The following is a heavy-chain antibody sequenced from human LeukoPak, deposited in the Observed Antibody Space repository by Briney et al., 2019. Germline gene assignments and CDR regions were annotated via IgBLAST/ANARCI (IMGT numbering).Heavy chain of an antibody. CDR2: ISSSSSYI. CDR3: AKGRDGGYDLEQSDY. J-gene: IGHJ4*02. Sequence: PGGSLRLSCAASGFTFSSYSMTWVRQAPGKGLEWVSSISSSSSYIYYADPVKGRFAISRDNAKNSLYLQMSSLRADDTAVYYCAKGRDGGYDLEQSDYWGQGTLVTVSS. CDR1: GFTFSSYS. V-gene: IGHV3-21*01. D-gene: IGHD5-12*01.